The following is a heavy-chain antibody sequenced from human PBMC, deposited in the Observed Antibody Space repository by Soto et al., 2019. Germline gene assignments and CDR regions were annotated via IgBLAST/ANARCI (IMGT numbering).Heavy chain of an antibody. CDR3: GRSTPVPAANDYYYYMDV. J-gene: IGHJ6*03. CDR1: GFTFSSYS. D-gene: IGHD2-2*01. V-gene: IGHV3-21*01. CDR2: ISSSSSYI. Sequence: GGSLRLSCAASGFTFSSYSMNWVRQAPGKGLEWVSSISSSSSYIYYADSLKGRCTISRDNATNSLYLQMNSLRAADTAVYYCGRSTPVPAANDYYYYMDVWGKGTTVTVSS.